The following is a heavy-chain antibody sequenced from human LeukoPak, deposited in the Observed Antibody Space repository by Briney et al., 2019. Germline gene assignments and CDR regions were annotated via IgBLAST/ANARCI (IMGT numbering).Heavy chain of an antibody. J-gene: IGHJ3*02. Sequence: GGSLRLSCAASGFTFSSYGMHWVRQAPGKGLEWVAVISYDGSNKYYADSVKGRFTVSRDNSKNTLYLQMNSLRAEDTAVYYCAKDSGAFDIWGQGTMVTVSS. CDR2: ISYDGSNK. V-gene: IGHV3-30*18. CDR1: GFTFSSYG. CDR3: AKDSGAFDI. D-gene: IGHD3-10*01.